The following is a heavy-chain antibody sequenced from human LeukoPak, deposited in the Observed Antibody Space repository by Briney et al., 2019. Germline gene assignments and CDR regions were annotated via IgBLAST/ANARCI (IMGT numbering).Heavy chain of an antibody. V-gene: IGHV3-15*01. CDR2: IKSKTDDGTT. D-gene: IGHD6-13*01. Sequence: PGGSIRLSCVASGFTFSNAWMTWVRQAPGKGLEWVGRIKSKTDDGTTDYAAPAKGRFTISRDDSKNTLYLQMNSLQIEDMAVYYCTTGLPAAGPHFDYWGQGTLVTVSS. CDR1: GFTFSNAW. J-gene: IGHJ4*02. CDR3: TTGLPAAGPHFDY.